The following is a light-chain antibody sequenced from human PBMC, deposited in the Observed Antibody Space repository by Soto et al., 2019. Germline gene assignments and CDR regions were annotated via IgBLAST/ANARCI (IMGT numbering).Light chain of an antibody. CDR2: KAS. Sequence: DIQMAQSPSTVSGSVGDRVTITCRASQTISSWLAWYQQKPGKAPKLLIYKASTLKSGVPSRFSGSESGTEFTLTISNLQPDDFATYYCQQYHKFWTFGQGTKVDIK. CDR1: QTISSW. J-gene: IGKJ1*01. V-gene: IGKV1-5*03. CDR3: QQYHKFWT.